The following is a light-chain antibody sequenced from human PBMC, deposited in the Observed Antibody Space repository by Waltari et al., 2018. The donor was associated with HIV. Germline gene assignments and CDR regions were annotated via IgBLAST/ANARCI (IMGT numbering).Light chain of an antibody. Sequence: DIQMTQSPSFLSASVGDRVIITCRASQYISSHLNWYQRKPGKAPNVLIYAASSLQSGVPSRFIGSGSGTNFSLTISSLQPEDFATYYCQETYSMYTFGQGTKLAIK. CDR3: QETYSMYT. CDR1: QYISSH. V-gene: IGKV1-39*01. J-gene: IGKJ2*01. CDR2: AAS.